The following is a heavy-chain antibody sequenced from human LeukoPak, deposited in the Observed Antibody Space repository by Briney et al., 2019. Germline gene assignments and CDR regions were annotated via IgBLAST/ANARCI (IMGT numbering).Heavy chain of an antibody. D-gene: IGHD6-13*01. J-gene: IGHJ3*02. Sequence: ASVKFSCKASGYTLTSLYMHWVRQAPGQGLEWMGIINPSGGSTSYAQKFQSRVTMTRDTSSSTVYMELSSLRSEDTAVYYCARGGIAASGASDIWGQGTMVTVSS. CDR1: GYTLTSLY. CDR3: ARGGIAASGASDI. V-gene: IGHV1-46*01. CDR2: INPSGGST.